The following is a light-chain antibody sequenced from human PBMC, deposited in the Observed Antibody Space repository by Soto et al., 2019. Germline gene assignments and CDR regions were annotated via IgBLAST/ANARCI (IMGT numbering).Light chain of an antibody. CDR3: SSYTSSSPCV. CDR1: SSDVGGYKY. J-gene: IGLJ1*01. CDR2: EVS. Sequence: QSVLTQPASASGSPGQSITISCTGTSSDVGGYKYVSWYQQYPGKAPKLMMYEVSNRPSGVSNRFSGSKSGNTASLTTSGLQAEDEADYYCSSYTSSSPCVFGTGTKVTVL. V-gene: IGLV2-14*01.